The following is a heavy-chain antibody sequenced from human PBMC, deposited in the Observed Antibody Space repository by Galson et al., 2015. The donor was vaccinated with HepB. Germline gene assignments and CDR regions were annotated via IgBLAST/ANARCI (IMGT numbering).Heavy chain of an antibody. J-gene: IGHJ4*02. CDR1: GFTFSSYA. Sequence: LRLSCAASGFTFSSYAMHWVRQAPGKGLEWVAVISYDGSNKYYADSVKGRFTISRDNSKNTLYLQMNSLRAEDTAVYYCARSTDCSSTSCYSPFDYWGQGTLVTVSS. D-gene: IGHD2-2*01. CDR3: ARSTDCSSTSCYSPFDY. V-gene: IGHV3-30*04. CDR2: ISYDGSNK.